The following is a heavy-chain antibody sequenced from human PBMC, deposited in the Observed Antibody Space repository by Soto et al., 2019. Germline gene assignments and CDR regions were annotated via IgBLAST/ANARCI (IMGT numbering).Heavy chain of an antibody. D-gene: IGHD3-10*01. Sequence: GGSLSLSCAASGFTFSSYAMSWVRQAPGKGLEWVSAISGSGGSTYYADSVKGRFTISRDNSKNTLYLQMNSLRAEDTAVYYCAKDSDNYYGSGINDAFDIWGQGTMVTVSS. V-gene: IGHV3-23*01. CDR2: ISGSGGST. CDR3: AKDSDNYYGSGINDAFDI. CDR1: GFTFSSYA. J-gene: IGHJ3*02.